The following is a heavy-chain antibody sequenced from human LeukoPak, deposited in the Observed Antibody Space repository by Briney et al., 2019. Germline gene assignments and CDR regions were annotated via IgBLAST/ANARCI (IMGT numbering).Heavy chain of an antibody. Sequence: GGSLRLSCAASGFTFSSYEMNWVRQAPGKGLEWVSYISSSGSSIHYADSVNGRFTISRDNAKNSLYLQMNSLRAEDTAVYHCASQISRYRSGGSCYSGWEFYFDYWGQGTPVTVSS. V-gene: IGHV3-48*03. J-gene: IGHJ4*02. CDR1: GFTFSSYE. CDR2: ISSSGSSI. CDR3: ASQISRYRSGGSCYSGWEFYFDY. D-gene: IGHD2-15*01.